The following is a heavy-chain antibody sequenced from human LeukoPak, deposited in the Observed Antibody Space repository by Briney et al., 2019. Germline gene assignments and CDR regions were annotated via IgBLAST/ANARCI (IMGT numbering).Heavy chain of an antibody. D-gene: IGHD2-21*01. V-gene: IGHV3-66*01. CDR1: GFTVSNNY. Sequence: GGSLRLSCAASGFTVSNNYMTWVRQAPGKGLEWVSLIYSAGSTYYADSVKGRFTISRDNSKNTVYLQMNSLRAEDTAVYYCARNIPATRWGYWGQGTLVTVSS. CDR3: ARNIPATRWGY. J-gene: IGHJ4*02. CDR2: IYSAGST.